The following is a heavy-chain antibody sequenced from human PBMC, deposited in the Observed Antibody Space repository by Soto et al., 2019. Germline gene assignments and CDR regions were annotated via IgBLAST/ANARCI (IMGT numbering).Heavy chain of an antibody. CDR1: EDVFNSYS. CDR2: ILPMFGTA. D-gene: IGHD5-12*01. V-gene: IGHV1-69*06. J-gene: IGHJ4*01. CDR3: ARDFSGYDPALHRFDH. Sequence: SVKVSCKASEDVFNSYSNSWVRQAPGQGLEYMGGILPMFGTANSVEKFQGRLTLTADKSTTTTYMELTDLRFADTAVYYCARDFSGYDPALHRFDHWGQ.